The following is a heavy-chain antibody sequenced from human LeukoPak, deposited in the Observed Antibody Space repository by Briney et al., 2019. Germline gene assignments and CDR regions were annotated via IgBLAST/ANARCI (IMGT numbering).Heavy chain of an antibody. Sequence: ASVKVSCKASGYTFTSYYMHWVRQAPGQGLEWMGIINPRGGSTSYAQKFQGRVTMTRDTSTSTVYMELSSLRSEDTAVYYCARPAPSGYWFDYWGQGTLVTVSS. J-gene: IGHJ4*02. D-gene: IGHD3-22*01. V-gene: IGHV1-46*01. CDR3: ARPAPSGYWFDY. CDR1: GYTFTSYY. CDR2: INPRGGST.